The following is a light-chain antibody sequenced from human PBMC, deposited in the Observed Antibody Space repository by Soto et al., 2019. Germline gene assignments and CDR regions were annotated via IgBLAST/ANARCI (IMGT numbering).Light chain of an antibody. CDR2: EVS. J-gene: IGLJ1*01. CDR1: SSDVGGYNY. CDR3: SSYISSSIDYV. Sequence: QSVLTQPASVSGSPGQSITISCTGTSSDVGGYNYVSWYQQHPGKAPKLMIYEVSNRPSGVSNRFSGSKSGNTASLTISGLQAEVEADYYCSSYISSSIDYVFGTGTKVTVL. V-gene: IGLV2-14*01.